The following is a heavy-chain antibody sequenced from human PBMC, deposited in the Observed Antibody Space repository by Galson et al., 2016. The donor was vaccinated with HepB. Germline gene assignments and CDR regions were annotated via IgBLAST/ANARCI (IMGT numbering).Heavy chain of an antibody. J-gene: IGHJ4*02. CDR1: GVSINSNHW. V-gene: IGHV4-4*02. CDR3: AREVGATAILDY. Sequence: SETLSLTCVVSGVSINSNHWWTWVRQPPGKGLEWIGEVNHSGNTNYNPSLKSRVTMSADKSQNHFSLKLSSVTAADTALYYCAREVGATAILDYWGQGTLVTVSS. CDR2: VNHSGNT. D-gene: IGHD1-26*01.